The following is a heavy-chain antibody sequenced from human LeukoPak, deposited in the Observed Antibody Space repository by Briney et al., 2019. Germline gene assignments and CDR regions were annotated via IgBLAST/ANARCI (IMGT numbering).Heavy chain of an antibody. V-gene: IGHV4-39*01. J-gene: IGHJ4*02. CDR2: IYYSGST. Sequence: KPSETLSLTCTVSGGSISSSSYYWGWIRQPPGKGLEWIGSIYYSGSTYYNPSLKSRVTISVDTSKNQFSLKLSSVTAADTAVYYCARSLYSSGWYFDYWGQGTLVTVSS. D-gene: IGHD6-19*01. CDR3: ARSLYSSGWYFDY. CDR1: GGSISSSSYY.